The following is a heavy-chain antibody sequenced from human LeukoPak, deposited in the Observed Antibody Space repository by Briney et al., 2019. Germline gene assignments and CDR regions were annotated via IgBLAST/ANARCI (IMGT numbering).Heavy chain of an antibody. CDR3: ARLGYCSGGSCYYHDAFDI. J-gene: IGHJ3*02. Sequence: ASVKVSCKASGYTFTSYYMHWVRQAPGQGLEWMGIINPSGGSTSYAQKFQGRVTMTRDTSTSTVYMELSSLRSEGTAVYYCARLGYCSGGSCYYHDAFDIWGQGTMVTVSS. CDR1: GYTFTSYY. V-gene: IGHV1-46*01. CDR2: INPSGGST. D-gene: IGHD2-15*01.